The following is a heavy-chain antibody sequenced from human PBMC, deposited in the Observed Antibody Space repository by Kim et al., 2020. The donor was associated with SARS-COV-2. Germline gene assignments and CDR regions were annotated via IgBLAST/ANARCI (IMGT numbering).Heavy chain of an antibody. CDR1: GGSISSYY. V-gene: IGHV4-59*08. J-gene: IGHJ3*02. CDR2: IYYSGST. D-gene: IGHD3-22*01. Sequence: SETLSLTCTVSGGSISSYYWSWIRQPPGKGLEWIGYIYYSGSTNYNPSLKSRVTISVDTSKNQFSLKLSSVTAADTAVYYCARHKPQPLFGDSSGHDAFDIWGQGTMVTVSS. CDR3: ARHKPQPLFGDSSGHDAFDI.